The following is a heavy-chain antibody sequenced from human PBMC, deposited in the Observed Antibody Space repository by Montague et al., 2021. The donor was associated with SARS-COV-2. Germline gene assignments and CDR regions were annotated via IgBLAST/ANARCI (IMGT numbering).Heavy chain of an antibody. D-gene: IGHD4-11*01. CDR1: GXSITSGGYF. Sequence: TLSLTCTVSGXSITSGGYFWNWNRQHPGKGLEYIGAISYSGSTYYNPSLTSRVSISMDTSKNAFSLSLHSVAAADTAVYFWAASGRGGSSNPFHHCGRGSLVTVSS. J-gene: IGHJ4*02. V-gene: IGHV4-31*03. CDR3: AASGRGGSSNPFHH. CDR2: ISYSGST.